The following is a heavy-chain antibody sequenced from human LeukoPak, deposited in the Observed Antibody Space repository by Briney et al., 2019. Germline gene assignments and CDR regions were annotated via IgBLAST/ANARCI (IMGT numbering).Heavy chain of an antibody. Sequence: PGGSLRLSCAASGFTFSSYSMNWVRQAPGKGLEWVANIKQDGSEKYYVDSVKGRFTISRDNAKNSLYLQMNSLRAEDTAVYYCARAFYGDYYFDYWGQGTLVTVSS. J-gene: IGHJ4*02. CDR2: IKQDGSEK. V-gene: IGHV3-7*03. CDR3: ARAFYGDYYFDY. D-gene: IGHD4-17*01. CDR1: GFTFSSYS.